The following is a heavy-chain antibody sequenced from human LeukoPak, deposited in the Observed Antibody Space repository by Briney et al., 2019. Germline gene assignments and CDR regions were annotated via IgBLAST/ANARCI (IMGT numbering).Heavy chain of an antibody. CDR3: ARNRPHRVPAAIDY. D-gene: IGHD2-2*01. V-gene: IGHV4-59*01. CDR1: GGSISSYY. Sequence: SETLSLTCTVSGGSISSYYWSWIRQPPGQGLEWIGYIYYSGSTNYNPSLKSRVTISVDTSKNQFSLKLSSVTAADTAVYYCARNRPHRVPAAIDYWGQGTLVTVSS. J-gene: IGHJ4*02. CDR2: IYYSGST.